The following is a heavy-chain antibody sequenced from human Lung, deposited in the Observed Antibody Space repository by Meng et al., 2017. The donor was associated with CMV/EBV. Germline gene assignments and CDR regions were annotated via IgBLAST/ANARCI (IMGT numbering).Heavy chain of an antibody. Sequence: SXTLSLXCTVSGGSISSNCYYWGWIRQPPGKGLEWIGSIYYTGITYYNPSLKSRVTVSVDTSKNQFSLNLSSVTAADTAMYFCARALLLYGDNLPGAFHIWGQGXMVTVSS. CDR3: ARALLLYGDNLPGAFHI. V-gene: IGHV4-39*07. D-gene: IGHD4-17*01. CDR1: GGSISSNCYY. J-gene: IGHJ3*02. CDR2: IYYTGIT.